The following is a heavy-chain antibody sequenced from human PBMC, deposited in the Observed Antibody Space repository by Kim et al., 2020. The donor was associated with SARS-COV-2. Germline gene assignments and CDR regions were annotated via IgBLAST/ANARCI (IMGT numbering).Heavy chain of an antibody. CDR3: ARDLGWELTQVDY. V-gene: IGHV3-33*01. D-gene: IGHD1-26*01. J-gene: IGHJ4*02. Sequence: YYADSVKGRFTIARDNSKNTLYLHMNSLRAEDTAVFYCARDLGWELTQVDYWGQGTLVTVSS.